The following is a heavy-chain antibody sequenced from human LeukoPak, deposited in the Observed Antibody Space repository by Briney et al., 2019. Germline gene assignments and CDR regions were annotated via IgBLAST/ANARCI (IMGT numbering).Heavy chain of an antibody. CDR2: ISSSGSST. CDR3: ANRPYSSSWFLDY. CDR1: GFTFSNHA. V-gene: IGHV3-23*01. Sequence: GGSLRLSCAASGFTFSNHAMSWVRQAPGKGLEWVSGISSSGSSTFFADHVKGRFTISRDNSKNTVYVQMNSLRAEDTAVYYCANRPYSSSWFLDYWGQGTLVTVSS. D-gene: IGHD6-13*01. J-gene: IGHJ4*02.